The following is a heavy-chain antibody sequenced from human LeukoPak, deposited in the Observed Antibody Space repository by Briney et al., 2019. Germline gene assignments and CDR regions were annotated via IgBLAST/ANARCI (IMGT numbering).Heavy chain of an antibody. CDR1: GGSISSSSYY. V-gene: IGHV4-39*07. CDR2: IYYSGST. Sequence: SETLSLTCTVSGGSISSSSYYWGWIRQPPGKGLEWIGSIYYSGSTYYNPSLKSRVTISVDTSKNQFSLKLSSVTAADTAVYYCATNLPRPTTVVTEYYYYYYYMDVWGKGTTVTVSS. CDR3: ATNLPRPTTVVTEYYYYYYYMDV. J-gene: IGHJ6*03. D-gene: IGHD4-23*01.